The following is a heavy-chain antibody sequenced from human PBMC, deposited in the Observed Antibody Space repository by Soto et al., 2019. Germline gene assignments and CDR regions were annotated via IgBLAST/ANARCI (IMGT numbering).Heavy chain of an antibody. CDR2: ISAYNGNT. V-gene: IGHV1-18*01. CDR3: ARDAIPAYSGYDTPIFAPFDWFDP. CDR1: GYTFTSYG. Sequence: ASVKVSCKASGYTFTSYGISWVRQAPGQGLEWMGWISAYNGNTNYAQKLQGRVTMTTDTSTSTAYMELRSLRSDDTAVYYCARDAIPAYSGYDTPIFAPFDWFDPWGQGTLVTVSS. J-gene: IGHJ5*02. D-gene: IGHD5-12*01.